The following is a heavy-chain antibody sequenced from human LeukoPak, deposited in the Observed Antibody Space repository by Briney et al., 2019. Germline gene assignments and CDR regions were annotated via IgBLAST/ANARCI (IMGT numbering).Heavy chain of an antibody. CDR1: GFTFSSYG. CDR3: ARDLAAADQPPFRYYYYGMDV. J-gene: IGHJ6*02. Sequence: PGGSLRLSCAASGFTFSSYGMHWVRQAPGKGXXXXXXXXXXXXXXYYADSVKGRFTISRDNSKNTLYLQMNSLRAEDTAVYYCARDLAAADQPPFRYYYYGMDVWGQGTTVTVSS. CDR2: XXXXXXXX. V-gene: IGHV3-33*01. D-gene: IGHD6-13*01.